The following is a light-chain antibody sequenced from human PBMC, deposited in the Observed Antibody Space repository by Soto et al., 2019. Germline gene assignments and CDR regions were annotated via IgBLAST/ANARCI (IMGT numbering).Light chain of an antibody. CDR1: SSDVGGYNY. J-gene: IGLJ1*01. V-gene: IGLV2-11*01. CDR2: AVT. Sequence: QSALTQPRSVSGSPGQSVTISCTGTSSDVGGYNYVSWYQQYPGKAPKVMIYAVTKRPSGVPDRISGSKSGNTASLTISRLQAEDEADYYCCSYAGSYTHYVFGTGTKLTVL. CDR3: CSYAGSYTHYV.